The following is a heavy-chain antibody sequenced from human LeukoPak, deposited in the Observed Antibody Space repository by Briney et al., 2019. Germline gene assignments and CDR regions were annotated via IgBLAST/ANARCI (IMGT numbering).Heavy chain of an antibody. CDR3: AKLHSSVWPVDY. Sequence: SETLSLTCTVSGSSFSSYYWSWIRQPPGKGLEWIGYIYYSGSTNYNPSLKSRVTMSVDTHKNQFSLKLTSVPAPATPVYSCAKLHSSVWPVDYWGQGTLVPVSS. J-gene: IGHJ4*01. D-gene: IGHD6-19*01. CDR2: IYYSGST. CDR1: GSSFSSYY. V-gene: IGHV4-59*01.